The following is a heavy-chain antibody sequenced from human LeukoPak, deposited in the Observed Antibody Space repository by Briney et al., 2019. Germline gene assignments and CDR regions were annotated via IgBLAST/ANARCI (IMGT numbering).Heavy chain of an antibody. V-gene: IGHV3-7*01. CDR1: GFAFCSYY. CDR3: VRGHYADY. J-gene: IGHJ4*02. CDR2: IKPDGSEE. Sequence: GGSLRLSCAASGFAFCSYYMNWVRQAPGKGLEWVANIKPDGSEENYVDSVRGRFTISRDNAKNSVYLQMNSLRADDTALYYCVRGHYADYTSQGTLVTVSS.